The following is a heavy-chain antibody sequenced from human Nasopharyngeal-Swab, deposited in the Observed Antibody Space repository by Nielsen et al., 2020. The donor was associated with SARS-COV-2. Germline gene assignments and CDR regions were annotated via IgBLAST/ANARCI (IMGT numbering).Heavy chain of an antibody. Sequence: ASVQVSCKASGYTFTSYDSNWVRQATGQGLEWMGWMNTNSGNTGYAQKFQGRVTMTRNNSISTAYMELSSLRSEDTAVYYRLYSNPFRWFDPWGQGTLVTVSS. J-gene: IGHJ5*02. V-gene: IGHV1-8*01. D-gene: IGHD6-13*01. CDR1: GYTFTSYD. CDR3: LYSNPFRWFDP. CDR2: MNTNSGNT.